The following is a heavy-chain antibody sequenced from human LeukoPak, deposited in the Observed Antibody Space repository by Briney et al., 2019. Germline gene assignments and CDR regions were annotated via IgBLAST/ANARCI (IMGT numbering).Heavy chain of an antibody. CDR2: ITTGDGNT. V-gene: IGHV3-23*01. J-gene: IGHJ4*02. D-gene: IGHD7-27*01. CDR1: GFTFSSYT. Sequence: GGSLRLSCTASGFTFSSYTMTWVRQAPGKGLKWVSTITTGDGNTYYADSVKGRFTVSRDDSKNTLYLQMNSLRAEDTAVYFCAKDGGLWVSAHWGDSWGRGTLVTVSS. CDR3: AKDGGLWVSAHWGDS.